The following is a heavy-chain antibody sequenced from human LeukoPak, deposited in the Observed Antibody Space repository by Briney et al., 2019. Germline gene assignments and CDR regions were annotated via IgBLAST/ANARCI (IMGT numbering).Heavy chain of an antibody. Sequence: SETLSLTCTVSGGSISSSSYYWGWIRQPPGKGLEWIGSIYYSGSIYYNPSLKSRVTISVDTSKDQFSLKLSSVTAADTAVYYCATNYCSGGSCYSEGAFDIWGQGTMVTVSS. CDR3: ATNYCSGGSCYSEGAFDI. J-gene: IGHJ3*02. V-gene: IGHV4-39*01. CDR1: GGSISSSSYY. CDR2: IYYSGSI. D-gene: IGHD2-15*01.